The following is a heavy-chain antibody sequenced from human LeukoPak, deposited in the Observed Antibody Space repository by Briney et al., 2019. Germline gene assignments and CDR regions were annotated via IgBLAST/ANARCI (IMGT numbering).Heavy chain of an antibody. CDR3: ARGIVATVNYYYYGMDV. CDR1: GYTFTSYD. Sequence: ASVKVSCKASGYTFTSYDINWVRQATGQGLEWMGWISAYNGNTNYAQKLQGRVTMTTDTSTSTAYMELRSLRSDDTAVYYCARGIVATVNYYYYGMDVWGQGTTVTVSS. V-gene: IGHV1-18*01. CDR2: ISAYNGNT. D-gene: IGHD5-12*01. J-gene: IGHJ6*02.